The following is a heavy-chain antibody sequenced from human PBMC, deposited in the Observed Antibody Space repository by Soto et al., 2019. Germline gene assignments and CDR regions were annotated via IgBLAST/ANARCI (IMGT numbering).Heavy chain of an antibody. CDR3: ARALSGDKVDS. J-gene: IGHJ4*02. Sequence: QVQLQESGPRLVKPSQTLSLTCTVSGGSVSSGDYSWSWIRQPPGTALEWIGHIYTGGGIYINPSLNRRVIISLATPTSQSSPNLLSVPAADTAVYSCARALSGDKVDSWGQGPLVTVSS. CDR2: IYTGGGI. CDR1: GGSVSSGDYS. D-gene: IGHD7-27*01. V-gene: IGHV4-30-4*01.